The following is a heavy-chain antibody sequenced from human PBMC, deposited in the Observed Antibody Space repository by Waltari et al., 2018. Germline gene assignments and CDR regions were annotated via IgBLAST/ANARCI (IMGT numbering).Heavy chain of an antibody. Sequence: QVQLQESGPGLVKPSETLSLTCSVSGDSISSYDWSWIRQPPGKGLEWIGYIYYSGSTNYNPSLKSRVTISLDTSKNQFSLKLSSVTAADTAVYYCAREGAARYFDYWGQGTLVTVSS. J-gene: IGHJ4*02. CDR3: AREGAARYFDY. V-gene: IGHV4-59*01. CDR1: GDSISSYD. CDR2: IYYSGST. D-gene: IGHD6-6*01.